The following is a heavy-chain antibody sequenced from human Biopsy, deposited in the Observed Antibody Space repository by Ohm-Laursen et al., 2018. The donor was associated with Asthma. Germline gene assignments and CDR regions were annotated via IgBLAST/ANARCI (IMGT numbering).Heavy chain of an antibody. CDR2: IYFSGNT. J-gene: IGHJ5*02. D-gene: IGHD3-9*01. Sequence: GTLSLTCIVSGGSITSFYWSWIRQPPGRGLEWIGYIYFSGNTNYNPSLKSRVTISIDTSKNHFSLKLTSVTAADTAVYYCAKAERYFDWYWFDPWGQGTLVTVSS. CDR3: AKAERYFDWYWFDP. CDR1: GGSITSFY. V-gene: IGHV4-59*01.